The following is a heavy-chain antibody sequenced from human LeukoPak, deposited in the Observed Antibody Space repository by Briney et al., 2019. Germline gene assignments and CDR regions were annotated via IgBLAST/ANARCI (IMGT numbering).Heavy chain of an antibody. CDR2: IKQSGST. J-gene: IGHJ4*02. V-gene: IGHV4-34*01. D-gene: IGHD3-22*01. CDR1: GGSFSGYY. Sequence: PSETRSRTCAVDGGSFSGYYWSWIRQPPGKGLEGVGEIKQSGSTNDNPSLKSRVTISVGTSKNQFSLNLSSLPPTDTAVYYCARGFVSVTYYSDSSGYFGYWGQGTLVPVSS. CDR3: ARGFVSVTYYSDSSGYFGY.